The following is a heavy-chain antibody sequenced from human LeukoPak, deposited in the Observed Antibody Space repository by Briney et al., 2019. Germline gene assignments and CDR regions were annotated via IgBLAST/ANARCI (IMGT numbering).Heavy chain of an antibody. CDR3: ARVEFDYDSSGYYDY. J-gene: IGHJ4*02. Sequence: ASVTVSCKASGYTFTGYYMHWVRQAPGQGLEWMGWINPNSGGTNYAQKFQGRVTMTRDTSISTAYMELSRLRSDDTAVYYCARVEFDYDSSGYYDYWGQGTLVTVSS. D-gene: IGHD3-22*01. CDR1: GYTFTGYY. CDR2: INPNSGGT. V-gene: IGHV1-2*02.